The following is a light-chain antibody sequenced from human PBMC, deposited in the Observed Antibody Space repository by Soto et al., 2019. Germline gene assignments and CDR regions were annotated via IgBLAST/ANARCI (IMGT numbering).Light chain of an antibody. Sequence: QSVLTQPPSVSGAPGQRVTISCTGSSSNIGAGYDVHWYQQLPGTAPKLLIYGNSNRPSGVPDRFSGSKSGTSASLAITGLQAEDEADYYCQSYDSSLTLFGGGTKVTAL. CDR3: QSYDSSLTL. CDR1: SSNIGAGYD. V-gene: IGLV1-40*01. CDR2: GNS. J-gene: IGLJ2*01.